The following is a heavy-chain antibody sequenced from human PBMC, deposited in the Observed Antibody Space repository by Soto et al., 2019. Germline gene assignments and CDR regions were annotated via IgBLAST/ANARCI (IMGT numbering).Heavy chain of an antibody. CDR1: GFTFSSYG. Sequence: GGSVRLSCAASGFTFSSYGMHWVRQAPGKGLEWVAVISYDGSNKYYADSVKGRFTISRDNSKNTLYLQMNSLRAEDTAVYYCAKVAYCSGGSCYSPDYWGQGTLVTVSS. CDR3: AKVAYCSGGSCYSPDY. V-gene: IGHV3-30*18. CDR2: ISYDGSNK. D-gene: IGHD2-15*01. J-gene: IGHJ4*02.